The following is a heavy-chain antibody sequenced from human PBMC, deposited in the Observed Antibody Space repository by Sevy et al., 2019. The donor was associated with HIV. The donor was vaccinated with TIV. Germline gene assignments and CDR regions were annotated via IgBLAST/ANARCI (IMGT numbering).Heavy chain of an antibody. V-gene: IGHV3-48*02. CDR3: ARGLLLWFGESMINDAFDI. CDR2: ISSSSSTI. D-gene: IGHD3-10*01. Sequence: GGSLRLSCAASGFTFSSYSMNWVRQAPGKGLEWVSYISSSSSTIYYADSVKGRFTISRDNAKNSLYLQMNSLRDEDTSGYYCARGLLLWFGESMINDAFDIWGQGTMVTVSS. CDR1: GFTFSSYS. J-gene: IGHJ3*02.